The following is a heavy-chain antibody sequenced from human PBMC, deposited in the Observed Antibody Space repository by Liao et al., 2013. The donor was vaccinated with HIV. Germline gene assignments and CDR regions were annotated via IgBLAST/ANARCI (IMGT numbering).Heavy chain of an antibody. CDR3: ATSPYYYDSSGFFY. J-gene: IGHJ4*02. CDR2: IHSTGST. V-gene: IGHV4-4*07. Sequence: QVQLQESGPGLVKPSETLSLTCTISGGSISSFHWSWIRQPAGKGLEWIGRIHSTGSTNYNPSLKSRVTISLDTSKNQFSLKLSSVTAADTAVYYCATSPYYYDSSGFFYWGQGTLVTVSS. D-gene: IGHD3-22*01. CDR1: GGSISSFH.